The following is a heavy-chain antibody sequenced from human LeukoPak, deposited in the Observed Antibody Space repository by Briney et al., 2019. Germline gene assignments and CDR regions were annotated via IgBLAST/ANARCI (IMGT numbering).Heavy chain of an antibody. CDR3: ARDIAARRSGWFDP. V-gene: IGHV6-1*01. CDR1: GDSVSSNSVA. Sequence: SQTLSLTCAISGDSVSSNSVAWNWIRQSPSRGLEGLGRTYYRSKWYNDYAVTVKSRITINPDTSKNQFSLQLNSVTPEDTAVYYCARDIAARRSGWFDPWGQGTLVTVSS. D-gene: IGHD6-13*01. J-gene: IGHJ5*02. CDR2: TYYRSKWYN.